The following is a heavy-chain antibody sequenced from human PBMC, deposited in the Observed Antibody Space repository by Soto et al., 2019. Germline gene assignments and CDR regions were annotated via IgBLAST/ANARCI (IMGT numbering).Heavy chain of an antibody. Sequence: QVQLQESGPGLVKPSETLSLTCTVSGGSVSSGSYYWSWIRQPPGKGLEWIGYLYYSGSTNYNPPLKSRVNITVDTSKNQFSLKLSSVTAADTAVYYCARDGDPGRVFFDAFDIWGQGTMVTVSS. CDR2: LYYSGST. D-gene: IGHD7-27*01. CDR1: GGSVSSGSYY. CDR3: ARDGDPGRVFFDAFDI. J-gene: IGHJ3*02. V-gene: IGHV4-61*01.